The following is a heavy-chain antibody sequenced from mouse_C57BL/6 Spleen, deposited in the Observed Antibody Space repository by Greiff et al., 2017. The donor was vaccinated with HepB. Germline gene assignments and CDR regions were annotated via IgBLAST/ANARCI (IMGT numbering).Heavy chain of an antibody. CDR3: TRGDYYYGSSYAMDY. CDR2: ISSGGDYI. J-gene: IGHJ4*01. CDR1: GFTFSSYA. D-gene: IGHD1-1*01. Sequence: EVQVVESGEGLVKPGGSLKLSCAASGFTFSSYAMSWVRQTPEKRLEWVAYISSGGDYIYYADTVKGRFTISRDNARNTLYLQMSSLKSEDTAMYYCTRGDYYYGSSYAMDYWGQGTSVTVSS. V-gene: IGHV5-9-1*02.